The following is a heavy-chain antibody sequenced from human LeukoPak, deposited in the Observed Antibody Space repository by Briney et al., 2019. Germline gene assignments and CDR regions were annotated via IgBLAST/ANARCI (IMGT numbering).Heavy chain of an antibody. CDR3: ARTDSSGWQSTDY. V-gene: IGHV4-39*07. J-gene: IGHJ4*02. D-gene: IGHD6-19*01. CDR1: GASISTGSSY. CDR2: IYHSGST. Sequence: PSETLSLTCTVSGASISTGSSYWGWIRQPPGKGLEWIGSIYHSGSTYYNPSLKSRVTISVDTSKNQFSLKLSSVTAADTAVYYCARTDSSGWQSTDYWGQGTLVTVSS.